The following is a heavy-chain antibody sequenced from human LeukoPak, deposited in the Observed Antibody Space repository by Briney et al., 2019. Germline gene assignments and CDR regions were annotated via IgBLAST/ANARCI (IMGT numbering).Heavy chain of an antibody. D-gene: IGHD3-16*01. Sequence: GGSLRLSCVTSGFSFRHYGLHWVRQAPGKGLEWVAFIENDGTKEYCDPVKGRFTISRDNSKNTVYLQMSSLRTEDTAVYYCATNWGGGCGSWGQGALVTVSA. V-gene: IGHV3-30*02. CDR1: GFSFRHYG. J-gene: IGHJ5*02. CDR2: IENDGTKE. CDR3: ATNWGGGCGS.